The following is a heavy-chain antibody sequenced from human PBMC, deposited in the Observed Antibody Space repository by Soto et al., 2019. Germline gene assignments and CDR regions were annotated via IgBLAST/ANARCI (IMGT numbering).Heavy chain of an antibody. CDR3: ARGISPNCSSSLGCLDP. CDR2: INPNSGGT. V-gene: IGHV1-2*02. J-gene: IGHJ5*02. CDR1: GYTFTGYY. Sequence: ASVKVSCKASGYTFTGYYMHWVRQAPGQGLAWMGWINPNSGGTNYAQKSQGGVTMTRDTSISTAYMELSRLSSGDTAVYYCARGISPNCSSSLGCLDPWGQGTLVTVSS. D-gene: IGHD6-6*01.